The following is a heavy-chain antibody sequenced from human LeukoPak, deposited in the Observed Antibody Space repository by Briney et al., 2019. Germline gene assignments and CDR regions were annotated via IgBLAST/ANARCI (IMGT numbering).Heavy chain of an antibody. Sequence: SETPSLTCAVDGGSFSDYYWSWIRQPPEKGLEWIGEINHVGSTNYSPSLSSRVTISVDTSNNQFSLKLRSVTAADTAVYYCARDAPGSVVTPSYFDYWGQGTLVTVSS. D-gene: IGHD4-23*01. CDR1: GGSFSDYY. V-gene: IGHV4-34*01. J-gene: IGHJ4*02. CDR2: INHVGST. CDR3: ARDAPGSVVTPSYFDY.